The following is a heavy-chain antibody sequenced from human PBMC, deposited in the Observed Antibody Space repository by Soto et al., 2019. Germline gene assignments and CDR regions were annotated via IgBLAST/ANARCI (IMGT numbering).Heavy chain of an antibody. D-gene: IGHD2-15*01. CDR1: GGTFSSYT. Sequence: QVQLVQSGAEVKKPGSSVKVSCKASGGTFSSYTISWVRQAPGQGLEWMGRIIPILGIANYAQKFQGRVTITADKSTSTAYMELSSLRSEDTAVYYCARDEAYCSGGSCYSSFDYWGQGTLVTDSS. CDR3: ARDEAYCSGGSCYSSFDY. J-gene: IGHJ4*02. V-gene: IGHV1-69*08. CDR2: IIPILGIA.